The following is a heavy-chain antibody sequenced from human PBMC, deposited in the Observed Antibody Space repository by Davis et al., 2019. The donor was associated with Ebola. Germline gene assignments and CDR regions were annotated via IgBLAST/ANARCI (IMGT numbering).Heavy chain of an antibody. J-gene: IGHJ5*02. D-gene: IGHD4-23*01. Sequence: LRLSCTVSGGSISSGGYYWSWIRQHPGKGLEWIGYIYYSGSTYYNPSLKSRVTISVDTSKNQFSLKLSSVTAADTAVYYCARVRKTADYGGVWFDPWGQGTLVTVSS. CDR3: ARVRKTADYGGVWFDP. CDR1: GGSISSGGYY. V-gene: IGHV4-31*03. CDR2: IYYSGST.